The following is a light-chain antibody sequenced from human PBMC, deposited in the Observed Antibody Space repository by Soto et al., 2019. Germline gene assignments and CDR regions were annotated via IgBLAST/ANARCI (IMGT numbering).Light chain of an antibody. V-gene: IGLV2-14*01. J-gene: IGLJ1*01. CDR3: CSYTSTSAPLYV. CDR1: SSDVGAHNY. CDR2: DVS. Sequence: QSVLTQPASVSGSPGQSITISCIGTSSDVGAHNYVSWYQQHPGNAPKLMIYDVSNRPSGVSDRFSGSKSGNTASLTISGLQGEDEADYYCCSYTSTSAPLYVFGTGTKLTVL.